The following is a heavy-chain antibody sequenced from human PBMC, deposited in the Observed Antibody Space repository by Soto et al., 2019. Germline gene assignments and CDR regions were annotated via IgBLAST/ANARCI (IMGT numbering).Heavy chain of an antibody. CDR2: INPNSGGI. J-gene: IGHJ4*02. D-gene: IGHD2-8*02. V-gene: IGHV1-2*02. CDR3: ARGASRTILVTELPFDS. CDR1: GYTFRDYY. Sequence: GGSVKVSCKASGYTFRDYYIHWVRQAPGQGLEWMGWINPNSGGINYAEKFQGRVTMTKDTSISTAYMELSGLRSDDTALFYCARGASRTILVTELPFDSWRQGALVTVSS.